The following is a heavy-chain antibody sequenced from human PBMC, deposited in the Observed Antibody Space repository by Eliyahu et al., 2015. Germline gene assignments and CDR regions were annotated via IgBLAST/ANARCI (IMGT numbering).Heavy chain of an antibody. D-gene: IGHD1-1*01. CDR1: GFSXATVGVX. CDR3: AHRENNWMTNGAFDV. V-gene: IGHV2-5*01. CDR2: IYWNDDK. Sequence: QITLMESGPTLVKPTQTLTLTCTFSGFSXATVGVXVXXIRQPPGKALEWLGVIYWNDDKHYSPSLRSRLTITKDTAKNQVGLTMTNVDPGDTAAYYCAHRENNWMTNGAFDVWGQGAMVTVSS. J-gene: IGHJ3*01.